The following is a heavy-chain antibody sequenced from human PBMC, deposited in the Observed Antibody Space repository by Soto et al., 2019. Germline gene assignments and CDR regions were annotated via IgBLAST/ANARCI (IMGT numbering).Heavy chain of an antibody. V-gene: IGHV3-23*01. CDR3: AKDRYCSGGSCYLIGWFDP. J-gene: IGHJ5*02. CDR1: GFTFSSDA. Sequence: EVQLLESGGGLVQPGGSLRLSCAASGFTFSSDAMSWVRQAPGKGLEWVSAISGSGGSTYYADSVKGRFTISRDNSKNTLYLQMTSLRAEDTAVYYCAKDRYCSGGSCYLIGWFDPWGQGTLVTVSS. D-gene: IGHD2-15*01. CDR2: ISGSGGST.